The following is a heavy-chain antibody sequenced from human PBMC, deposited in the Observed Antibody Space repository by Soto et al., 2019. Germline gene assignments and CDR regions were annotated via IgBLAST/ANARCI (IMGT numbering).Heavy chain of an antibody. Sequence: SETLSLTCTVSGGSISSYYWSWIRQPPGKGLEWIGYIYYSGSTNYNPSLKSRVTISVDTSKNQFSLKLSSVIAADTAVYYCARAPSSLNFDYWGQGTLVTVSS. CDR3: ARAPSSLNFDY. J-gene: IGHJ4*02. CDR1: GGSISSYY. CDR2: IYYSGST. V-gene: IGHV4-59*01.